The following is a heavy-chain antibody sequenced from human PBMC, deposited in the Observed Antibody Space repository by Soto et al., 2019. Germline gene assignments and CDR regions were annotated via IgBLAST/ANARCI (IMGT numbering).Heavy chain of an antibody. J-gene: IGHJ4*02. CDR3: AREWFGRDY. D-gene: IGHD3-16*01. CDR2: INPYHGNT. CDR1: GYTLTSYG. Sequence: QVQLVQSGAEVKKPGASVKVSCKASGYTLTSYGISWVRQAPGQGLEWMGWINPYHGNTNYAQKLQGIVTMSADTASNTAYMELMSLRSYVSVVYYCAREWFGRDYWGQGNLVTFPS. V-gene: IGHV1-18*01.